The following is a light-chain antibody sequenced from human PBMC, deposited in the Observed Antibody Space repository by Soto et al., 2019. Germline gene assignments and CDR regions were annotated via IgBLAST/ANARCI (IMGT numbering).Light chain of an antibody. V-gene: IGKV1-5*01. CDR2: DAS. Sequence: DIQMTQSPSTLSASVGDRVTITCRASRSISSWLAWYQQKPGKAPKLLIYDASSLESGVPSRFSGSGSGTEFTLTISSLQPDDFATYYCQQYNSYSLSTFGQGTKVEIK. CDR3: QQYNSYSLST. J-gene: IGKJ1*01. CDR1: RSISSW.